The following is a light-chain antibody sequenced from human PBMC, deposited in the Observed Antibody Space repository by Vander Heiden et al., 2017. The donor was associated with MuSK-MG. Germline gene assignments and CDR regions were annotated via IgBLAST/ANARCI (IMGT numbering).Light chain of an antibody. V-gene: IGKV1-5*03. CDR3: QQYHSYSNT. CDR1: QSISDC. Sequence: DIQMTPSPSSLSASVGDRVTITCRASQSISDCLAWYQQKPGRAPKLLIYKASSLESGVPSRFSGSGSGTEFTLTISSLQPDDFATYYCQQYHSYSNTFGQGTKLEIK. J-gene: IGKJ2*01. CDR2: KAS.